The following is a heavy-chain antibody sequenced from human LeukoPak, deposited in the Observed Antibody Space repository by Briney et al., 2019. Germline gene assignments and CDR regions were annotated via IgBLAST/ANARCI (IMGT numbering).Heavy chain of an antibody. V-gene: IGHV3-64*01. Sequence: GGSLRLSCVVSGFTFSNYAMHWVRQAPGKGLEYVSAISSNGGSTYYANSVKGRFTISRDNSKNTLYLQMNSLRAEDTAVYYCARDFVGYGDRGAFDIWGQGTMVTVSS. D-gene: IGHD4-17*01. J-gene: IGHJ3*02. CDR1: GFTFSNYA. CDR3: ARDFVGYGDRGAFDI. CDR2: ISSNGGST.